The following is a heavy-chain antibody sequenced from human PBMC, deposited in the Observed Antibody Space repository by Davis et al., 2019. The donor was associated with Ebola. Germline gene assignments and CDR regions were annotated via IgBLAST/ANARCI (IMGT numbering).Heavy chain of an antibody. J-gene: IGHJ6*02. Sequence: MPSETLSLTCTVSGGSISSYYWSWIRQPPGKGLEWIGYIYYSGSTNYNPSLKSRVTISVDTSKNQFSLKLSSVTAADTAVYYCARLVRGVKYYYYGMDVRGQGTTVTVSS. D-gene: IGHD3-10*01. CDR1: GGSISSYY. CDR2: IYYSGST. V-gene: IGHV4-59*01. CDR3: ARLVRGVKYYYYGMDV.